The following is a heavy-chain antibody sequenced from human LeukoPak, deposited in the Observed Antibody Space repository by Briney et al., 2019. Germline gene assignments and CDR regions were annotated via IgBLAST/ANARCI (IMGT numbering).Heavy chain of an antibody. V-gene: IGHV3-11*01. CDR3: ARYPSGGGSSNRYYGMDV. D-gene: IGHD2-15*01. CDR2: ISSSGSTI. J-gene: IGHJ6*02. CDR1: GFTFSDYY. Sequence: GGSLRLSCAASGFTFSDYYMSWIHQAPGRGLEWVSYISSSGSTIYYADSVKGRFTISRDNAKNSLYLQMNSLRAEDTAVYYCARYPSGGGSSNRYYGMDVWGQGTTVTVSS.